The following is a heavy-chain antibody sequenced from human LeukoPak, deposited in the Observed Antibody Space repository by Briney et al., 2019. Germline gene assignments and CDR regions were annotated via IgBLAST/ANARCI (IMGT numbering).Heavy chain of an antibody. Sequence: TGGSLRLSCAASGFTVSSNYMTWVRQAPGKGLEWVSVIYSGGSTYYADSVKGRFTISRDNSKNMLYLQMNSLRAEDTAVYYCAKPYYYGSRSYMDYWGQGTLVTVSS. D-gene: IGHD3-10*01. CDR3: AKPYYYGSRSYMDY. J-gene: IGHJ4*02. CDR2: IYSGGST. CDR1: GFTVSSNY. V-gene: IGHV3-66*02.